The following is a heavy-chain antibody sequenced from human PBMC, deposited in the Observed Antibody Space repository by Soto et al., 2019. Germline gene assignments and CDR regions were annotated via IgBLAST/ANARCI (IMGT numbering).Heavy chain of an antibody. D-gene: IGHD3-10*01. CDR3: ARVSITEGTILMPFDY. CDR1: CGSITRDNYY. J-gene: IGHJ4*02. V-gene: IGHV4-31*03. CDR2: IYYIGSA. Sequence: QVQLLESGPGLVKPSQTLSLTCTGSCGSITRDNYYWTWIRHHPGQGLEWIGYIYYIGSAYYNPSLKSRTVISAATSGKQVVVTLPSVTAADTAVCYCARVSITEGTILMPFDYCAQGGLVTVS.